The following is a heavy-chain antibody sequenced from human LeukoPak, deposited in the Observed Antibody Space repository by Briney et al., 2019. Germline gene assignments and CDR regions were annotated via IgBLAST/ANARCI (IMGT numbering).Heavy chain of an antibody. Sequence: GGALRLSCAASGFTFDDYEMQWVGQAPGKGLEGVSSISWNRGAKDYAGTVKGRFTIPRENAKTSLYLQMDSLRPEDTALYYCSRAPISSSPPDYWGQGTLVAVSS. V-gene: IGHV3-9*01. J-gene: IGHJ4*02. CDR1: GFTFDDYE. D-gene: IGHD6-6*01. CDR2: ISWNRGAK. CDR3: SRAPISSSPPDY.